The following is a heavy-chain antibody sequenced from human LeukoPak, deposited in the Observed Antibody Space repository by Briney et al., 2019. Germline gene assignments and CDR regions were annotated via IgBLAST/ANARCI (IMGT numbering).Heavy chain of an antibody. Sequence: GGSLRLSCAASGFIFSTYALHWVAKVPGKGLEGVEVISYDGNNEFYLDSVKGRFTISRDNSKNTLYLQMNSLRVEDTAVYYCTRGSGVSGTYGSYFQYWSQGTLVTVSS. CDR2: ISYDGNNE. D-gene: IGHD3-10*01. CDR3: TRGSGVSGTYGSYFQY. J-gene: IGHJ1*01. V-gene: IGHV3-30-3*01. CDR1: GFIFSTYA.